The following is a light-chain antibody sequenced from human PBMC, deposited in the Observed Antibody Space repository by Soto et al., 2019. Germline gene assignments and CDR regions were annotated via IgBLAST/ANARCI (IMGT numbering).Light chain of an antibody. CDR2: KAS. CDR1: QSISSW. Sequence: DIQMTQSPSTLSASVGDRVTITCRASQSISSWLAWYQQKPGKAPKLLIYKASSLESGVPSRFSGSGSGTEFTLTISSLQPDDFAIYYCQQHNSYWTFGHGPKVDIK. V-gene: IGKV1-5*03. CDR3: QQHNSYWT. J-gene: IGKJ1*01.